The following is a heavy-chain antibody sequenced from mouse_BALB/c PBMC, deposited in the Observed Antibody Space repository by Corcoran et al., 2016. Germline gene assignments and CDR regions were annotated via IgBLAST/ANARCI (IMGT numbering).Heavy chain of an antibody. V-gene: IGHV1S136*01. CDR3: ARYYRYEDWYFDV. CDR2: INPYNDGT. Sequence: EVQLQQSGPELVKPGASVKMSCKASGYTFTSYVMHWVKQKPGQGLEWIGYINPYNDGTKYNEKFKGKATLTSDKSSSTAYMELSSLTSEDSAVYYCARYYRYEDWYFDVWGAGTTVTVSS. J-gene: IGHJ1*01. D-gene: IGHD2-14*01. CDR1: GYTFTSYV.